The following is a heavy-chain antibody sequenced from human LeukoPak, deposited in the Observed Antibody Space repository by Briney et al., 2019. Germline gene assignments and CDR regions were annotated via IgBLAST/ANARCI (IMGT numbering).Heavy chain of an antibody. CDR1: GYTFTGYY. Sequence: GASVKVSCKASGYTFTGYYMHWVRQAPGQGLEWMGIINPSGGSTSYAQKFQGRVTMTRDMSTSTVYMELSSLRSEDTAVYYCARVRPWSSGWYPHFDYWGQGTLVTVSS. D-gene: IGHD6-19*01. V-gene: IGHV1-46*01. J-gene: IGHJ4*02. CDR3: ARVRPWSSGWYPHFDY. CDR2: INPSGGST.